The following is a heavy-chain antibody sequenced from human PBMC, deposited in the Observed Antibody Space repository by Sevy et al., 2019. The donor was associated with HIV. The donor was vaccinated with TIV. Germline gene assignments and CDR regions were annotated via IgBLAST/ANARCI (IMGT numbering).Heavy chain of an antibody. CDR1: GFTFSSYA. CDR2: ISYDGSNK. V-gene: IGHV3-30-3*01. CDR3: ARAVFVQLWNYYFDY. J-gene: IGHJ4*02. D-gene: IGHD5-18*01. Sequence: GGSLRLSCAASGFTFSSYAMHWVRQAPGKGLEWVAVISYDGSNKYYADSVKGRFTISRDNSKNTLYLQMNSLRAEDSAVYYCARAVFVQLWNYYFDYWGQGTPVTVSS.